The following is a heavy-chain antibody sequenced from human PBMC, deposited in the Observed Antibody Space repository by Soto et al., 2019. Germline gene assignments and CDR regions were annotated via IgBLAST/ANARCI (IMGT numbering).Heavy chain of an antibody. Sequence: GGSLRLSCAASGFTFSSYGMHWVRQAPGKGLEWVAVISYDGSNKYYADSVKGRFTISRDNSKNTLYLQMNSLRAEDTAVYYCAKDNFLAPNLYYYYYGMDVWGQGTTVTVSS. J-gene: IGHJ6*02. D-gene: IGHD1-1*01. V-gene: IGHV3-30*18. CDR2: ISYDGSNK. CDR1: GFTFSSYG. CDR3: AKDNFLAPNLYYYYYGMDV.